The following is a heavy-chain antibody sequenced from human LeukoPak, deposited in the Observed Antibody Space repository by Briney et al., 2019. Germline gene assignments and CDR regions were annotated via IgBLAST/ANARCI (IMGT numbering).Heavy chain of an antibody. CDR1: GFTFSSYG. D-gene: IGHD6-6*01. V-gene: IGHV3-30*18. Sequence: GGSLRLSCAASGFTFSSYGMHWVRQAPGKGLEWVAVISYDGSNKYYADCVKGRFTISRDNSKYTLYLQMNSLRAEDTAVYYCAKDGCSSSYHWDAFDIWGQGTMVTVSS. J-gene: IGHJ3*02. CDR2: ISYDGSNK. CDR3: AKDGCSSSYHWDAFDI.